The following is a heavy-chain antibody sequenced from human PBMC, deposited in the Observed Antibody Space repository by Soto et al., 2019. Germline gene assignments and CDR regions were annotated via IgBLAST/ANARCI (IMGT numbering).Heavy chain of an antibody. D-gene: IGHD3-10*01. CDR1: AFTFSSYS. CDR3: ARDMNYGKKLFDS. Sequence: XGSLRLSCSPSAFTFSSYSMNWVRPAPGKGLEWVSSISSSSSYIYYADSVKGRFTISRDNAKNSLYLQMNSLRAEDTAVYYCARDMNYGKKLFDSSRQVTLGTVSS. V-gene: IGHV3-21*01. J-gene: IGHJ4*02. CDR2: ISSSSSYI.